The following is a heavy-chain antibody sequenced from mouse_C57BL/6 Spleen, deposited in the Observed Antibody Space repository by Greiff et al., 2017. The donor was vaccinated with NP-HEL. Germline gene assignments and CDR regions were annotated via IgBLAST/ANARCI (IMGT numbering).Heavy chain of an antibody. CDR1: GYTFTSYW. CDR3: ARLHYYGSSPRAMDY. Sequence: QVQLKQPGAELVMPGASVKLSCKASGYTFTSYWMHWVKQRPGQGLEWIGEIDPSDSYTNYNQKFKGKSTLTVDKSSSTAYMQLSSLTSEDSAVYYCARLHYYGSSPRAMDYWGQGTSVTVSS. D-gene: IGHD1-1*01. V-gene: IGHV1-69*01. CDR2: IDPSDSYT. J-gene: IGHJ4*01.